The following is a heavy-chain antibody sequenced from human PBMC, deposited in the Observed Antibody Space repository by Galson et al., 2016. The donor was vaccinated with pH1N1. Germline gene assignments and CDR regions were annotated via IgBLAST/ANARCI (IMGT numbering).Heavy chain of an antibody. Sequence: PALVKPTQTLKLTCTFSGFSLSTFGVRVSWIRQSPGKALEWLARIDWDDEKFYSPPLKTRLTIPKDTSKDQVVLTMTNMDPVDTGTYYCARMGVASGGRYYYGMDVWGQGTTVTVSS. CDR3: ARMGVASGGRYYYGMDV. D-gene: IGHD3-10*01. CDR2: IDWDDEK. V-gene: IGHV2-70*04. J-gene: IGHJ6*02. CDR1: GFSLSTFGVR.